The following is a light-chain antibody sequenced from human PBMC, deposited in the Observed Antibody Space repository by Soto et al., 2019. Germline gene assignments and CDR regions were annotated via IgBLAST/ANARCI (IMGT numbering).Light chain of an antibody. V-gene: IGKV3-11*01. CDR2: GAF. CDR1: PSVTNY. J-gene: IGKJ5*01. CDR3: QQRNIWPPVT. Sequence: PGEIDTLSCRSSPSVTNYLAWYQQKPGQPPRLLIYGAFNRAAGIPARFSGSGSGTDFTLTISSLEPEDSAVYYCQQRNIWPPVTFGQGTRLEIK.